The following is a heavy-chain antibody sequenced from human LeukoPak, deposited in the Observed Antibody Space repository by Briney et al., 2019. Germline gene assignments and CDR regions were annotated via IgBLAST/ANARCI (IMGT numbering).Heavy chain of an antibody. Sequence: GRSLRLSCAASGFTFRSYAMHWVRQAPGKGLEWVAVISYDGSNKYYADSVKGRFTISRDNSKNTLYLQMNSLRAEDTAVYYCARDATYGSGVFDYWGQGTLVTVSS. CDR3: ARDATYGSGVFDY. V-gene: IGHV3-30-3*01. D-gene: IGHD3-10*01. J-gene: IGHJ4*02. CDR1: GFTFRSYA. CDR2: ISYDGSNK.